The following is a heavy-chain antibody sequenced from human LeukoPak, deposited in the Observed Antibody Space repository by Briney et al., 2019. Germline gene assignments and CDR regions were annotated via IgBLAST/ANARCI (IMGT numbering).Heavy chain of an antibody. J-gene: IGHJ5*02. Sequence: SETLSLTCSLSGASISSSYWSWLRQPPGKGLEWIAHIYNRDTNYNPSLQSRVTISLDTSKNQFSLKLTSVTAADTAVYYCAKNGRTWPSWGRGTLVTVSS. CDR2: IYNRDT. CDR1: GASISSSY. V-gene: IGHV4-59*03. CDR3: AKNGRTWPS. D-gene: IGHD2-8*01.